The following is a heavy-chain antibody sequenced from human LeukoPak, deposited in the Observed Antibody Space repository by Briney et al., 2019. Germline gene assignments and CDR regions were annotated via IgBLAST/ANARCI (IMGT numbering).Heavy chain of an antibody. Sequence: GWSLRLSCAASGFTFSNAWMSWVRQAPGKGLEWVGRIKSKTDGGTTDYAAPVEGRFTISRDDSKNTLYLQMNSLKTEDTAVYYCTTDSWELPFDYWGQGTLVTVSS. CDR3: TTDSWELPFDY. CDR1: GFTFSNAW. J-gene: IGHJ4*02. CDR2: IKSKTDGGTT. V-gene: IGHV3-15*01. D-gene: IGHD1-26*01.